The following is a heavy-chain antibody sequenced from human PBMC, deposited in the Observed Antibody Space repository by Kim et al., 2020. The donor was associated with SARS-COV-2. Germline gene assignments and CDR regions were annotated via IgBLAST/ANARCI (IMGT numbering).Heavy chain of an antibody. Sequence: TIYYADSVKGRFTISRDNAKNSLYLQMNSLRDEDTAVYYCARKYPYYFDYWGQGTLVTVSS. CDR2: TI. V-gene: IGHV3-48*02. CDR3: ARKYPYYFDY. J-gene: IGHJ4*02. D-gene: IGHD6-6*01.